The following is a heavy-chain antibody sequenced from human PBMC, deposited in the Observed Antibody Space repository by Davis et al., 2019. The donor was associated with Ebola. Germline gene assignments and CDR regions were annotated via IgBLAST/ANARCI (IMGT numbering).Heavy chain of an antibody. D-gene: IGHD2-2*01. CDR3: ATSQDCSSTSCDNWFDP. V-gene: IGHV4-34*01. CDR2: INHSGST. CDR1: GGPFSGYY. J-gene: IGHJ5*02. Sequence: MPSETLSPTCAVYGGPFSGYYWSWTRQLPGKGLEWIGEINHSGSTNYNPSLKSRVTISVDTSKNQFSLKLTSVTAADTAVYYCATSQDCSSTSCDNWFDPWGQGTLVTVSS.